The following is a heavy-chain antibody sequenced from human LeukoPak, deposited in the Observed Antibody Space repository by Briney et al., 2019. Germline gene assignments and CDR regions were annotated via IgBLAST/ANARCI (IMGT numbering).Heavy chain of an antibody. V-gene: IGHV3-7*01. CDR2: IKQDGSEK. J-gene: IGHJ3*02. Sequence: QPGGSLRLSCTASAFTLSTYWMSWVRQAPGKGLEWVANIKQDGSEKYYVDSVKGRFTISRDNAKNSLYLQMNSLRAEDTAVYYCGRNKEEMVRAPYAFGIWGQGTMVTVSS. D-gene: IGHD3-10*01. CDR3: GRNKEEMVRAPYAFGI. CDR1: AFTLSTYW.